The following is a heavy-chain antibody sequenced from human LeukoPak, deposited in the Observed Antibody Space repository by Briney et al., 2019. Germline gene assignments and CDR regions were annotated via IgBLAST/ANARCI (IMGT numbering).Heavy chain of an antibody. D-gene: IGHD1-26*01. CDR1: GGSISSYY. J-gene: IGHJ4*02. V-gene: IGHV4-39*01. CDR2: IYYSGST. CDR3: ARLTRGSYYYFDY. Sequence: SETLSLTCTVSGGSISSYYWGWIRQPPGKGLEWIGSIYYSGSTYYNPSLKSRVTISVDTSKNQFSLKLSSVTAADTAVYYCARLTRGSYYYFDYWGQGTLVTVSS.